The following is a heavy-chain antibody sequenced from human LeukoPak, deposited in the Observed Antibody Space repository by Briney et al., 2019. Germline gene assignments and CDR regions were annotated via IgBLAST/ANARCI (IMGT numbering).Heavy chain of an antibody. D-gene: IGHD2-15*01. J-gene: IGHJ4*02. V-gene: IGHV1-2*02. CDR1: GYTFTGYY. CDR3: ARDRLFFPLRGLRDKTGSADY. Sequence: ASVKVSCKASGYTFTGYYMHWVRQAPGQGLEWMGWINPNSGGTNYAQKFQGRATMTRDTSISTAYMELSSLRSDDTAVYYCARDRLFFPLRGLRDKTGSADYWGQGTLVTVSS. CDR2: INPNSGGT.